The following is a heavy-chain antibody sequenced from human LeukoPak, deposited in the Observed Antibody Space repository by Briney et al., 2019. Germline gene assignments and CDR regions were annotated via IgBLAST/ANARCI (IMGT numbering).Heavy chain of an antibody. CDR2: ISTSSNYI. J-gene: IGHJ4*02. Sequence: PGGSLRLSCAASGFTFTSYSMNWVRQAPGKGLEWVSSISTSSNYIYYADSVKGRFTISRDNAKNSLFLQMNSLRAEDTAVYYCAKSVAGIRPSYFDYWGQGTLVTVSS. D-gene: IGHD6-19*01. CDR1: GFTFTSYS. CDR3: AKSVAGIRPSYFDY. V-gene: IGHV3-21*04.